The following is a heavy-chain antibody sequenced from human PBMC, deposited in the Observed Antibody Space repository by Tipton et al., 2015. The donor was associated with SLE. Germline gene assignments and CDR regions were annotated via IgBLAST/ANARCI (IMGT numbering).Heavy chain of an antibody. CDR2: ISAYNGNR. J-gene: IGHJ6*03. CDR3: ARDGGDDGSYDFGYYMDV. D-gene: IGHD4-17*01. V-gene: IGHV1-18*01. Sequence: QSGPEVKKPGASVKVSCKTSGYTFTSYGITWVRQAPGQGLEWMGWISAYNGNRKYAQKFQGRVTMTTDTATRTVYMELRSLRSDDTAVYYCARDGGDDGSYDFGYYMDVWGKGSTVAVSS. CDR1: GYTFTSYG.